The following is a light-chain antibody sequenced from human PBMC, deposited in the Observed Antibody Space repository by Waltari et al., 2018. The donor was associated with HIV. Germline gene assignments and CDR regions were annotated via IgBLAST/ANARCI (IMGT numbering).Light chain of an antibody. CDR3: QQSFSIPLT. CDR2: SAN. J-gene: IGKJ3*01. V-gene: IGKV1-39*01. CDR1: QTISRS. Sequence: DIQLTQSPSSLSASLGDSVTMTCRASQTISRSLNWYQQRPGNAPELLISSANTVKSGVPSRFSGSGSGTDFTLTIRNLQAEDFVSYYCQQSFSIPLTFGPGTKVDV.